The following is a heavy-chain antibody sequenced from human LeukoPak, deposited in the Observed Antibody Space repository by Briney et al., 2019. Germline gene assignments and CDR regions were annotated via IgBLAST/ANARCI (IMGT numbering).Heavy chain of an antibody. CDR3: AKTGGVTMVRGVIIHLDY. CDR2: ISGSGGST. Sequence: TGGSLRLSCAASGFTFSSYAMSWVRQAPGKGLEWVSAISGSGGSTYYADSVKGRFTISRDNSKNTLYLQMNSLRAEDTAVYYCAKTGGVTMVRGVIIHLDYWGQGTLVTVSS. J-gene: IGHJ4*02. D-gene: IGHD3-10*01. CDR1: GFTFSSYA. V-gene: IGHV3-23*01.